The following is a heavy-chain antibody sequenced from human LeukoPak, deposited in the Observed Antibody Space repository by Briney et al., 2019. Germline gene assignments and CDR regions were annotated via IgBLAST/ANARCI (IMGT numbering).Heavy chain of an antibody. CDR3: ARGSGSGYYYVHAFDI. D-gene: IGHD3-22*01. V-gene: IGHV4-39*07. Sequence: SETLSLTCTVSGGSISSSSYYWGWIRQPPGEGLEWIGSIYYSGSTYYNPSLKSRVTISVDTSKNQFSLKLSSVTAADTAVYYCARGSGSGYYYVHAFDIWGQGTMVTVSS. CDR1: GGSISSSSYY. J-gene: IGHJ3*02. CDR2: IYYSGST.